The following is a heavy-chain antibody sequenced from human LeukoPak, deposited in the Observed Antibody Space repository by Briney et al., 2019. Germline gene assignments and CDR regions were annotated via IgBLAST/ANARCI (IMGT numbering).Heavy chain of an antibody. CDR3: ARQGNSVYFQH. J-gene: IGHJ1*01. V-gene: IGHV4-39*01. D-gene: IGHD4-23*01. CDR2: IFYSGST. Sequence: SEPLSLTCTVSGDSISYSSYYWCWIRQPPGKGLEWIGNIFYSGSTHYNPSLKSRVTISVDTSKNQFSLRLSSVTAADTAVYYCARQGNSVYFQHWGQGTLVTVSS. CDR1: GDSISYSSYY.